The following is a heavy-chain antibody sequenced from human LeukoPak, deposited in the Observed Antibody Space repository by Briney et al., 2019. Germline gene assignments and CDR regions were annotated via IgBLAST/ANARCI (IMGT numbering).Heavy chain of an antibody. Sequence: GGSLRLSCGASGLSFRSAWMNWVRQAPGKGLEWVGRSRSKADNGTAEYAALVKGRFTISRDDSKKMLYLQMNSLEVNDTAVYYCTTRGYCSGAGCYSDYWGQGTLVTVSS. CDR1: GLSFRSAW. V-gene: IGHV3-15*07. D-gene: IGHD2-2*02. CDR2: SRSKADNGTA. CDR3: TTRGYCSGAGCYSDY. J-gene: IGHJ4*02.